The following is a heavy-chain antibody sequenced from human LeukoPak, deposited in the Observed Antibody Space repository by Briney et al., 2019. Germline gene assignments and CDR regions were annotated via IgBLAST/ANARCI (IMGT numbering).Heavy chain of an antibody. CDR2: INPSGGGT. D-gene: IGHD4-17*01. CDR3: ARDLGDDYGDYPPVSLHHTSVWQWEPGFDY. CDR1: GYTFSNYF. Sequence: GASVKVSCKASGYTFSNYFMHWVRQAPGQGLEWMGIINPSGGGTSYAQKFQGRVTMTRDTSTSTVYMELSRLRSEDTAVYYCARDLGDDYGDYPPVSLHHTSVWQWEPGFDYWGQGTLVTVSS. J-gene: IGHJ4*02. V-gene: IGHV1-46*01.